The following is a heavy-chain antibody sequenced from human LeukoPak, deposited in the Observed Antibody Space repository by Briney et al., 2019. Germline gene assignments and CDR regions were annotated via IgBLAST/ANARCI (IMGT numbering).Heavy chain of an antibody. CDR2: IIPIFGTA. J-gene: IGHJ4*02. CDR1: GGTFSSYA. CDR3: AVVPAAIGPSYGDYEDY. V-gene: IGHV1-69*06. Sequence: ASVKVSCKASGGTFSSYAISWVRQAPGQGLEWMGGIIPIFGTANYAQKFQGRVTITADKSTSTAYMELSSLRSEDTAVYYCAVVPAAIGPSYGDYEDYWGQGTLVTVSS. D-gene: IGHD2-2*01.